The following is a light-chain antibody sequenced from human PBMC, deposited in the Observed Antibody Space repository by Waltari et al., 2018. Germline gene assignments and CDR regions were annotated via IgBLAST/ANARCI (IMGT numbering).Light chain of an antibody. V-gene: IGLV2-11*01. CDR3: CSYAGSYTYV. Sequence: QSALTQPRSVSGSPGQSVTISCTGTTSDVGGYHYVSWFQQHPGKAPKLIIYDVRERPSGVPDRFAGSKSDNTASLTISGLQAEDEADYYCCSYAGSYTYVFGSGTKVTVL. J-gene: IGLJ1*01. CDR1: TSDVGGYHY. CDR2: DVR.